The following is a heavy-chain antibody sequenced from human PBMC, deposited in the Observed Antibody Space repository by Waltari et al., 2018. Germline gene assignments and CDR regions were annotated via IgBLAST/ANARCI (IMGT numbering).Heavy chain of an antibody. J-gene: IGHJ4*02. CDR1: GGTFHSYA. CDR3: ARGSCSSTSCPFDY. V-gene: IGHV1-69*01. Sequence: QVQLVQSGAEVKKPGSSVKVSCKASGGTFHSYAISWVRQAPGQGLEWMGGIIPIFGTANYAQKFQGRVTITADESTSTAYMELSSLRSEDTAVYYCARGSCSSTSCPFDYWGQGTLVTVSS. CDR2: IIPIFGTA. D-gene: IGHD2-2*01.